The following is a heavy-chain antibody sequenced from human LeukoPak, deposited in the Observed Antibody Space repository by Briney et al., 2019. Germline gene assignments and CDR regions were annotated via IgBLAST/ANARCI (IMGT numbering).Heavy chain of an antibody. Sequence: SETLSLTCAVYGGSFSGYYWSWIRQPPGKGLEWIGEINHSGSTNYNPSLKSRVTISVDTSKNQFSLKLSSVTAADTAVYYCARVAFLVDDYGDYYYYGMDVWGQGTTVTVSS. CDR2: INHSGST. CDR3: ARVAFLVDDYGDYYYYGMDV. D-gene: IGHD4-17*01. V-gene: IGHV4-34*01. CDR1: GGSFSGYY. J-gene: IGHJ6*02.